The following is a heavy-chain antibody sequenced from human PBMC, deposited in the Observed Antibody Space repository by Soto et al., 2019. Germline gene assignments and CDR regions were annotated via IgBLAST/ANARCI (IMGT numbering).Heavy chain of an antibody. CDR2: IYYSWST. D-gene: IGHD5-18*01. CDR1: GGSISSDY. CDR3: ARETGYSYGRRPHIYYYYGMHV. V-gene: IGHV4-59*01. Sequence: SETLSLTCTVSGGSISSDYWSWIRQPPGKGLEWVGYIYYSWSTNYNPSLKSRVTISVDTSKTQFSLKLSSVTAADTAAYYCARETGYSYGRRPHIYYYYGMHVWGQGTTVTVSS. J-gene: IGHJ6*02.